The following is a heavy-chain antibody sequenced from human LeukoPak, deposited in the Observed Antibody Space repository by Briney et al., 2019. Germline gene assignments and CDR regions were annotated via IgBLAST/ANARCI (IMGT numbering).Heavy chain of an antibody. J-gene: IGHJ4*02. CDR3: ARGMSMGPSAYYFDY. CDR2: IYYSGST. Sequence: SQTLSLTCTVSGGSISSGGYYWSWIRQHPGKGAEWIGYIYYSGSTYYNPSLKSRVTISVDTSKHQFSLKLSSVTAADTAVYYCARGMSMGPSAYYFDYWGQGTLVTVSS. V-gene: IGHV4-31*03. CDR1: GGSISSGGYY. D-gene: IGHD2/OR15-2a*01.